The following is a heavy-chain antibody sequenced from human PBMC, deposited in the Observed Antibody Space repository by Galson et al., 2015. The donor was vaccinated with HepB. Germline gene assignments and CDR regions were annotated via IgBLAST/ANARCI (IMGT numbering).Heavy chain of an antibody. CDR1: GFTFSSYA. V-gene: IGHV3-30*04. CDR3: ARVDSPHGPYYYDSSGYFRY. Sequence: SLRLSCAAFGFTFSSYAMHWVRQAPGKGLEWVAVISYDGSNKYYADSVKGRFTISRDNSKNTLYLQMNSLRAEDTAVYYCARVDSPHGPYYYDSSGYFRYWGQGTTVTVSS. D-gene: IGHD3-22*01. CDR2: ISYDGSNK. J-gene: IGHJ6*02.